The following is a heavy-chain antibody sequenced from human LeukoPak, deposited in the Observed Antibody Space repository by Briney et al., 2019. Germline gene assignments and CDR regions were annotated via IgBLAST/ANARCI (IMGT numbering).Heavy chain of an antibody. CDR3: ARGSWDTAMEYYFDY. Sequence: SVKVSCKASGGTFSSYAISWVRQAPGQGLEWMGGIIPIFGTANYAQKFQGRVTITTDESTSTAYMELSSLRSEDTAVYYCARGSWDTAMEYYFDYWARVPWSPSPQ. CDR1: GGTFSSYA. J-gene: IGHJ4*02. D-gene: IGHD5-18*01. CDR2: IIPIFGTA. V-gene: IGHV1-69*05.